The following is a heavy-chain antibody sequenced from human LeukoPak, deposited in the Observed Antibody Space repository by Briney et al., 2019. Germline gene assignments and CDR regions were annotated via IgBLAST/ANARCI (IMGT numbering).Heavy chain of an antibody. J-gene: IGHJ4*02. V-gene: IGHV1-18*01. D-gene: IGHD4-11*01. CDR1: GYTFNRYG. CDR3: ARTHDYDNFPDY. CDR2: ISAYSGNT. Sequence: ASVKVSCKASGYTFNRYGFSWVRQAPGQGLECQGWISAYSGNTKYAQNFQDRVTMTTDASTSTAYMELGSLTSDDTAVYFCARTHDYDNFPDYWGQGTLVAVSS.